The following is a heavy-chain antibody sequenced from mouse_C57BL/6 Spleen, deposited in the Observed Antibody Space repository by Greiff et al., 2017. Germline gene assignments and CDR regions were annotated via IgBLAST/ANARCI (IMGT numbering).Heavy chain of an antibody. J-gene: IGHJ4*01. CDR2: ISSGGSYT. V-gene: IGHV5-6*02. CDR3: ARPGGAYAMDY. CDR1: GFTFSSYG. Sequence: EVMLVESGGDLVKPGGSLKLSCAASGFTFSSYGMSWVRQTPDKRLEWVATISSGGSYTYYPDSVKGRFTISRDNAKNTLYLQMSSLKSEDTAMYYCARPGGAYAMDYWGQGTSVTVSS.